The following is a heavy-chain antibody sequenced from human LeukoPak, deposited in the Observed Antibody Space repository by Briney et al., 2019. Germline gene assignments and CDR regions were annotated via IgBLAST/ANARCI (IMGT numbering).Heavy chain of an antibody. V-gene: IGHV3-21*01. D-gene: IGHD3-3*01. J-gene: IGHJ5*02. CDR3: AREHAKRLSFGVASLRRGWFDP. CDR2: ISSSSSYI. Sequence: GGSLRLSCAASGFTLSSYSMNWVRQAPRQGLEWVSSISSSSSYIYYAASEKGRFTISRDNAKKSLYLQMNRLRAEDTAVYYCAREHAKRLSFGVASLRRGWFDPWGQGNLVTVSS. CDR1: GFTLSSYS.